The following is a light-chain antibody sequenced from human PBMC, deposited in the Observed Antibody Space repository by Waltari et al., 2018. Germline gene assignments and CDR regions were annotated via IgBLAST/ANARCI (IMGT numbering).Light chain of an antibody. CDR3: CSYAGSSTWV. CDR1: NSAVGRYHF. J-gene: IGLJ3*02. V-gene: IGLV2-23*01. CDR2: DRS. Sequence: QSALTQPASVSGSPGQSITISCTGTNSAVGRYHFLAWFQQHRGNAPKLIIYDRSKRPSGISNRFSGSKSGNTASLTISGLQAGDETDYYCCSYAGSSTWVFGGGTKLTVL.